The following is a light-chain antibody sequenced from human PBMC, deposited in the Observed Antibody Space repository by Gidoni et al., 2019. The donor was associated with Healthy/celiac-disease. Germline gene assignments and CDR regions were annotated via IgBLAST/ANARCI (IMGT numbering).Light chain of an antibody. CDR2: AAY. J-gene: IGKJ5*01. CDR3: LQHNSYPIT. V-gene: IGKV1-17*01. CDR1: QGIRND. Sequence: DTQMSQTLSALSASVGDRATITCRASQGIRNDLGWYQQKPGKAPKRLIYAAYCLQSGGPSRFSGSAARTEFSLTISSLQPDDFATYFLLQHNSYPITFGQGTRLEIK.